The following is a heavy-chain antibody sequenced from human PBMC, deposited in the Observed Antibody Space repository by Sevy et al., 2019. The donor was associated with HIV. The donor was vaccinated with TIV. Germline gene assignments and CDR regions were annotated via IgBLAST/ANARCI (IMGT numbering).Heavy chain of an antibody. CDR2: LQSGGST. CDR3: TRSLASGYFVTFDH. Sequence: GGSLRLSCEVPGFTVSSKYMSWVRQAPGKGLEWVSVLQSGGSTHYADSVKGRFTISRDNSKNTLYLQMNSLRAEDTAVYYCTRSLASGYFVTFDHWGQGALVTVSS. V-gene: IGHV3-53*01. J-gene: IGHJ4*02. CDR1: GFTVSSKY. D-gene: IGHD5-12*01.